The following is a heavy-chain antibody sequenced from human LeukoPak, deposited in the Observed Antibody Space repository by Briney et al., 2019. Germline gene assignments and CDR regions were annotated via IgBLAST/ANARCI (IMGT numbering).Heavy chain of an antibody. V-gene: IGHV3-7*05. J-gene: IGHJ6*02. CDR2: INQDGSER. CDR1: GFTLSDHW. Sequence: GGSLRLSCEASGFTLSDHWLTWVRQAPGKGLDWVDHINQDGSERSYVDSVKGRFTISRDNAKNSLFLLMNSLRVDDAAVYYCARGHYGMDVWGRGTTVSVSS. CDR3: ARGHYGMDV.